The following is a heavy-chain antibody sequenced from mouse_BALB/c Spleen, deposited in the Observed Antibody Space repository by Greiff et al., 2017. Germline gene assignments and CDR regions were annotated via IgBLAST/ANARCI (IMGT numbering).Heavy chain of an antibody. CDR2: IDPFNGGT. J-gene: IGHJ4*01. CDR3: AALWLRPDAMDY. D-gene: IGHD2-2*01. Sequence: EVQLQQSGPELMKPGASVKISCKASGYSFTSYYMHWVKQSHGKSLEWIGYIDPFNGGTSYNQKFKGKATLTVDKSSSTAYMHLSSLTSEDSAVYYCAALWLRPDAMDYWGQGTSVTVSS. CDR1: GYSFTSYY. V-gene: IGHV1S135*01.